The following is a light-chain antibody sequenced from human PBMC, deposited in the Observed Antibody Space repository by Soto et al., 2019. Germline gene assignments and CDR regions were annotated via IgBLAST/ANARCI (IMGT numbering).Light chain of an antibody. Sequence: EIVMTQSPATLSVSPGERATLSCRASQSVSSNLAWYQQKPGQAPRLLIYGASTRATGIPARFSVSGSGTEFTLTISSLQSEDFAVYYCQQHNNWPLTFGQGTRLEI. CDR3: QQHNNWPLT. CDR2: GAS. V-gene: IGKV3-15*01. CDR1: QSVSSN. J-gene: IGKJ5*01.